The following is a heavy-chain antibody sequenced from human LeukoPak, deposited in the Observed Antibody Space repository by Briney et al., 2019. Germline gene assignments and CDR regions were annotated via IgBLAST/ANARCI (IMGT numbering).Heavy chain of an antibody. J-gene: IGHJ3*02. V-gene: IGHV1-18*01. Sequence: ASVKVSCKASGYTFSSYGISWVRQAPGQGLEWMGWISAYNGDTDYAQKLQGRVTMTTDTSTSAAHMELRSLRSDDTAVYYCARKGTAQAFDIWGQGTMVTVSS. D-gene: IGHD1-1*01. CDR1: GYTFSSYG. CDR3: ARKGTAQAFDI. CDR2: ISAYNGDT.